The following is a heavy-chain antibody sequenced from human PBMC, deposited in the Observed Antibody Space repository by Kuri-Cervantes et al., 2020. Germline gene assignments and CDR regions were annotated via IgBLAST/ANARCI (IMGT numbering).Heavy chain of an antibody. CDR3: ARVRGGGLAPPIAYYFDY. CDR2: FHNSGST. V-gene: IGHV4-59*01. Sequence: GSLRLSCAVYGGSFSGYYWSWIRQPPGEGMEFIGFFHNSGSTNYSPSLKSRVTFSVDTSKNQFSLKLRSVTAADTAVYYCARVRGGGLAPPIAYYFDYWGQGTLVTVSS. CDR1: GGSFSGYY. D-gene: IGHD2-21*01. J-gene: IGHJ4*02.